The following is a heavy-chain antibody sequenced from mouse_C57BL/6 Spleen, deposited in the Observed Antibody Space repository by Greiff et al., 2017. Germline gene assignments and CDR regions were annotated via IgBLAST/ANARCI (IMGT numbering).Heavy chain of an antibody. CDR1: GYSFTSYY. Sequence: QVQLQQSGPELVKPGASVKISCKASGYSFTSYYIHWVKQRPGQGLEWIGWIYPGSGNTKYNEKFKGKATLTADTSSSTAYMQLSSLTSEDSAVYYCARMEDGYFYAMDYWGQGTSVTVSS. V-gene: IGHV1-66*01. J-gene: IGHJ4*01. D-gene: IGHD2-3*01. CDR2: IYPGSGNT. CDR3: ARMEDGYFYAMDY.